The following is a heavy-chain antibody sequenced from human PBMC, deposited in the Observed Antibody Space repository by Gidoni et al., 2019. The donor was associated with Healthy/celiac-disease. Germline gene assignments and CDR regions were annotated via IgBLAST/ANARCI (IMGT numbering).Heavy chain of an antibody. CDR1: GYSFTSYW. CDR3: ARHARFQKGTINPLDY. D-gene: IGHD1-1*01. Sequence: EVQLVQSGAEVKKPGESLKISCKASGYSFTSYWIGWVRQMPGKGLEWVGIIYPGDSDTRYSPSFQGQVTISADKSISTAYLQWSSLKASDTAMYYCARHARFQKGTINPLDYWGQGTLVTVSS. CDR2: IYPGDSDT. J-gene: IGHJ4*02. V-gene: IGHV5-51*01.